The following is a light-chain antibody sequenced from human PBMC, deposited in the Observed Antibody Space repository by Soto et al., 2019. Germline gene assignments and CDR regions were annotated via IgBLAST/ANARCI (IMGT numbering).Light chain of an antibody. J-gene: IGLJ1*01. CDR3: CSYAGSSTFYV. CDR2: EVS. V-gene: IGLV2-23*02. Sequence: QSALTQPASVSGSPGQSITISCTGTSSDVGSYNLVSWYQQHPGKAPKLMSYEVSKRPSGVSNRFSGSKSGNTASLTISGLQAEDEADYYCCSYAGSSTFYVFGPGTKRTVL. CDR1: SSDVGSYNL.